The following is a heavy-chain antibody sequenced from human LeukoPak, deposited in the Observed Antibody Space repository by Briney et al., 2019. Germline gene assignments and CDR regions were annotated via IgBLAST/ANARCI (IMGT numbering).Heavy chain of an antibody. D-gene: IGHD3-10*01. CDR1: GFTFSSYG. CDR3: ANNYYGSGSYNNPRGY. Sequence: GGSLRLSCAASGFTFSSYGMHWVRQAPGKGLEWVAVIWYDGSNKYYADSVKGRFTISRDNSKNTLYLQMNSLRAEDTAVYYCANNYYGSGSYNNPRGYWGQGTLVTVSS. J-gene: IGHJ4*02. CDR2: IWYDGSNK. V-gene: IGHV3-33*06.